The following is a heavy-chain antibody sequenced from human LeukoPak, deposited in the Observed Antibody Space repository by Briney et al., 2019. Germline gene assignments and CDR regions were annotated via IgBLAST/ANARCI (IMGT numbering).Heavy chain of an antibody. J-gene: IGHJ4*02. CDR3: ARDLYYYDSSGYMY. Sequence: GGSLRLSCAASGFTFSSYWMSWVRQAPGQGLEWVANVKQDGSEKYYVDSLKGRFTISRDNAKNSLYLQMNSLRAEDTAVYYCARDLYYYDSSGYMYWGQGTLVTVSS. CDR2: VKQDGSEK. D-gene: IGHD3-22*01. CDR1: GFTFSSYW. V-gene: IGHV3-7*01.